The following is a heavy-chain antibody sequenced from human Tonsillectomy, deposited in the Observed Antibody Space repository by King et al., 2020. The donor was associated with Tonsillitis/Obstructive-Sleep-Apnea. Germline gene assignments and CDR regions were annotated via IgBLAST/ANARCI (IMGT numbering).Heavy chain of an antibody. D-gene: IGHD2-2*01. J-gene: IGHJ5*02. CDR2: INPNSGGT. CDR1: GYTFTGYY. V-gene: IGHV1-2*04. Sequence: EQLVQSGAEVKKPGASVKVSCKASGYTFTGYYMHWVRQAPGQGLEWMGWINPNSGGTNDAQKFQGWVTMTRDTSISTAYMELSRLRSDDTAVYYCARGYCSSTSCQGGGWFDPWGQGTLVTVSS. CDR3: ARGYCSSTSCQGGGWFDP.